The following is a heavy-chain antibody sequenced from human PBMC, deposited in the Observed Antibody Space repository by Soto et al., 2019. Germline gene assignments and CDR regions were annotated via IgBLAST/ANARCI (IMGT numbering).Heavy chain of an antibody. D-gene: IGHD3-10*01. CDR1: GGSISSRRYY. CDR2: IYYSGST. J-gene: IGHJ6*04. Sequence: SETLSLTCTVSGGSISSRRYYWGWIRQPPGKGLEWIGTIYYSGSTDYNPSLESRLTISEDTSKNQFSLNLHSVTAADTAVYYCGRRVSFYVSGNYKMDMWGKGKTVTISS. V-gene: IGHV4-39*01. CDR3: GRRVSFYVSGNYKMDM.